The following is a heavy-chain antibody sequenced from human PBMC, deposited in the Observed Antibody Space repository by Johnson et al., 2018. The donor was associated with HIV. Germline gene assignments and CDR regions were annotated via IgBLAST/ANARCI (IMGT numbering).Heavy chain of an antibody. CDR1: GFTFSSYA. Sequence: QVQLVESGGGLVQPGGSLRLSCAASGFTFSSYAMHWVRQAPGKGLEWVAVISYDGSNKYYADSVKGRFAISRDNSKNTLYLQMNSLRAEDTAVYYCARVGGSSWSDAFDIWGQGTMVTVSS. CDR2: ISYDGSNK. D-gene: IGHD6-13*01. V-gene: IGHV3-30*09. CDR3: ARVGGSSWSDAFDI. J-gene: IGHJ3*02.